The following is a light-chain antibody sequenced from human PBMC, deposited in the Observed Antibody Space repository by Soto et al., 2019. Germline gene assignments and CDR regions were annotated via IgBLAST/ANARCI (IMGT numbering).Light chain of an antibody. CDR3: QQRSNWPPET. J-gene: IGKJ1*01. V-gene: IGKV3-11*01. CDR1: QSVSSH. Sequence: EIVLTQSPGTLSLSPGERATLSCRASQSVSSHLAWYQQKPGQAPRLLIYDASNRATGIPARFSGSGSGTDFTLTISSLEPEDFAVYYCQQRSNWPPETFGQGTKVDIK. CDR2: DAS.